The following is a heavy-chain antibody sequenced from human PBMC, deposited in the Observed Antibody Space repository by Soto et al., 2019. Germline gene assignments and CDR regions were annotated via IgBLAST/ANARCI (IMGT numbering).Heavy chain of an antibody. CDR2: ISWNSGSI. CDR1: GFTFDDYA. Sequence: GGSLRLSCAASGFTFDDYAMHWVRQAPGKGLEWVSGISWNSGSIGYADSVKGRFTISRDNAKNSLYLQMNSLRAEDTALYYCAKDIIPVDGYIAAAGFDYWGQGTLVTVSS. J-gene: IGHJ4*02. CDR3: AKDIIPVDGYIAAAGFDY. D-gene: IGHD6-13*01. V-gene: IGHV3-9*01.